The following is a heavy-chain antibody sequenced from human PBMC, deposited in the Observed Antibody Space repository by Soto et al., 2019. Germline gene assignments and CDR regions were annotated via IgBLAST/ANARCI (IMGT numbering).Heavy chain of an antibody. CDR2: ISPHNGNA. CDR3: AMDRSGWYDF. V-gene: IGHV1-18*01. CDR1: GYPFTSNR. D-gene: IGHD6-19*01. Sequence: QVHLVQSGPEVKKTGASVKVSCKTSGYPFTSNRFSWVRRAPGQGLEWMGWISPHNGNAKYAQKFQDRVTMTADTAASTVYMELRSLSSDDSAVFYCAMDRSGWYDFWGQGTLVTVSA. J-gene: IGHJ4*02.